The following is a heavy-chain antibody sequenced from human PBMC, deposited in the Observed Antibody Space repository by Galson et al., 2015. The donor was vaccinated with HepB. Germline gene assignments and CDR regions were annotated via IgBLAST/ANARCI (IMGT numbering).Heavy chain of an antibody. V-gene: IGHV3-21*01. J-gene: IGHJ6*02. CDR1: GFTFSSYS. Sequence: SLRLSCAASGFTFSSYSMNWVRQAPGKGLEWVSSISSSSSYIYYADSVKGRFTISRDNAKNSLYLQMNSLRAEDTAVYYCAREVQLDYGMDVWGQGTTVTVSS. CDR3: AREVQLDYGMDV. CDR2: ISSSSSYI. D-gene: IGHD5-18*01.